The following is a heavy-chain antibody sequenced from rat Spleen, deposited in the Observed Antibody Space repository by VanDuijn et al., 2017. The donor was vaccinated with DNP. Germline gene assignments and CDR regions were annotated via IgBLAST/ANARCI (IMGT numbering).Heavy chain of an antibody. D-gene: IGHD1-4*01. Sequence: EVQLQESGPGLVKPSQSLSLTCSVTGYSITSSYRWNWIRQFPGNKLEWMGSVNSAGTTNYHPSLKSRISITRDTSKNQFFLQVNSVTTEDTATYYCARWPGYNPPYAMDAWGQGASVTVSS. CDR3: ARWPGYNPPYAMDA. V-gene: IGHV3-3*01. CDR2: VNSAGTT. CDR1: GYSITSSYR. J-gene: IGHJ4*01.